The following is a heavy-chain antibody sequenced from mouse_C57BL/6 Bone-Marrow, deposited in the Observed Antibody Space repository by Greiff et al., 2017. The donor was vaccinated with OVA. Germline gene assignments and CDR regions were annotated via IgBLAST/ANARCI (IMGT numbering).Heavy chain of an antibody. D-gene: IGHD1-1*01. CDR1: GFTFTDYY. J-gene: IGHJ2*01. Sequence: DVMLVESGGGLVQPGGSLSLSCAASGFTFTDYYMSWVRQPPGKALEWLGFIRNKANGYTTEYSASVKGRFTISRDNSQSILYLQMNALRAEDSATYYCARYYYGSGYFDYWGQGTTLTVSS. CDR3: ARYYYGSGYFDY. V-gene: IGHV7-3*01. CDR2: IRNKANGYTT.